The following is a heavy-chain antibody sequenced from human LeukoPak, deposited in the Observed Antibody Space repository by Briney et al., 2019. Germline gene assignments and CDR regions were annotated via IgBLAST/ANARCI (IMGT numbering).Heavy chain of an antibody. CDR2: ISAYNGNT. Sequence: GASVTLRCTASGYTFTSYGITWERLAPGQGLEWMGWISAYNGNTNYAQKLQGRVTMTTDTSTSTAYMELRSLRSDDTAVYYCARDLGYGDYGRAYWGEGSLLTVSS. V-gene: IGHV1-18*01. CDR3: ARDLGYGDYGRAY. J-gene: IGHJ4*02. D-gene: IGHD4-17*01. CDR1: GYTFTSYG.